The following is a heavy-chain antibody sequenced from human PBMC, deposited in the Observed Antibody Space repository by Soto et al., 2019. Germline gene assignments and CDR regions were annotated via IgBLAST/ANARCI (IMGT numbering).Heavy chain of an antibody. J-gene: IGHJ5*02. CDR2: MNPNSGNT. CDR1: GYTFTSYD. V-gene: IGHV1-8*01. Sequence: ASVKVSCKASGYTFTSYDINWVRQATGQGLEWMGWMNPNSGNTGYAQKFKGRVTMTRNTSISTAYMELSSLRSEDTAVYYCARGREYYYDSSGYYPNWFDPWGQGTLVTVSS. D-gene: IGHD3-22*01. CDR3: ARGREYYYDSSGYYPNWFDP.